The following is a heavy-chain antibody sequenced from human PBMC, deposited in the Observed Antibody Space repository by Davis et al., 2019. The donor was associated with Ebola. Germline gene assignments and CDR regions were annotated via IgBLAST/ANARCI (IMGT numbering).Heavy chain of an antibody. D-gene: IGHD5-12*01. CDR3: ASGGYSGYDGYFDD. V-gene: IGHV4-39*01. CDR2: IYYSGST. CDR1: GGSISSSSYY. J-gene: IGHJ4*02. Sequence: MPSETLSLTCTVSGGSISSSSYYWGWIRQPLGKGLEWIGSIYYSGSTYYNPSLKSRVTISVDTSKNQFSLKLTSVTAADTAVYYCASGGYSGYDGYFDDWGQGTLVTVSS.